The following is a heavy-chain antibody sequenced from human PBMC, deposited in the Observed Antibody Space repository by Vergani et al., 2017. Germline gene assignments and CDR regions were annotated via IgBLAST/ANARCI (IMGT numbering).Heavy chain of an antibody. J-gene: IGHJ4*02. CDR2: IRSDESRR. V-gene: IGHV3-30*02. Sequence: VQLVESGGGLVKPGGSLRLSCTASGFIFSTYAMSWVRQAPGKGLEWVASIRSDESRRYYGDSMEGPFTISRDNSKNTLYLQMKSLRPEDTAVYYCAKEGGGYCSGGTCYPEYWGQGTLVIVSS. D-gene: IGHD2-15*01. CDR3: AKEGGGYCSGGTCYPEY. CDR1: GFIFSTYA.